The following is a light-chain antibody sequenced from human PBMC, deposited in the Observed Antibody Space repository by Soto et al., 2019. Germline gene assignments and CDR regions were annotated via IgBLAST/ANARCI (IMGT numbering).Light chain of an antibody. CDR1: SSDVGGYNY. CDR2: EVS. V-gene: IGLV2-8*01. CDR3: SSYAGSNNLL. J-gene: IGLJ2*01. Sequence: QSALTQPPSASGSPGQSVTISCTGTSSDVGGYNYVSWYQQHPGKAPKLMIHEVSKRPSGVPDRFSGSKSGNTASLTVSGLKAEAEADYYCSSYAGSNNLLFGGGTKLTVL.